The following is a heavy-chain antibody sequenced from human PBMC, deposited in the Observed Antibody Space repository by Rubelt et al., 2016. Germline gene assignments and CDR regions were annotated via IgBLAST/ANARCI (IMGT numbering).Heavy chain of an antibody. CDR3: AREQMSVRSSLSDYYGSGSG. D-gene: IGHD3-10*01. Sequence: EVQLVESGGGLVQPGGSLRLSCVASGFTFNGYSMDWVRQAPGKGLEWIAYITSGSDIKYYADSVKGRFTISRDNSKNTLYLQMNSLRAEETAVYYCAREQMSVRSSLSDYYGSGSGWGQGTLVTVSS. J-gene: IGHJ4*02. CDR2: ITSGSDIK. V-gene: IGHV3-48*01. CDR1: GFTFNGYS.